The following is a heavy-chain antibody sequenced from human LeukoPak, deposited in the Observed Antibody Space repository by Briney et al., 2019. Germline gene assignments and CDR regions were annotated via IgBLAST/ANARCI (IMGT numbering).Heavy chain of an antibody. Sequence: LRLSCAASGFTVSSNYMSWIRQPPGKGLEWIGEINHSGSTNYNPSLKSRVTISVDTSKNQFSLKLSSVTAADTAVYYCARPRRYYYYMDVWGKGTTVTVSS. CDR3: ARPRRYYYYMDV. V-gene: IGHV4-34*01. CDR1: GFTVSSNY. J-gene: IGHJ6*03. CDR2: INHSGST.